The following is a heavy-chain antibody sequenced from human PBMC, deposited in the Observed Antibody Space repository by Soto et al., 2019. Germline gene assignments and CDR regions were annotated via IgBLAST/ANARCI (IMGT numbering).Heavy chain of an antibody. CDR1: GYTFTSYD. D-gene: IGHD5-18*01. CDR2: MNPNSGNT. Sequence: QVQLVQSGAEVKKPGASVKVSCKASGYTFTSYDINWVRQATGQGLEWMGWMNPNSGNTGYAQKFQGRVTMTRNTSISTAYMELSSLRSEDTAVYYCARGIQLWEWSPVSFDPWGQGTLVTVSS. V-gene: IGHV1-8*01. J-gene: IGHJ5*02. CDR3: ARGIQLWEWSPVSFDP.